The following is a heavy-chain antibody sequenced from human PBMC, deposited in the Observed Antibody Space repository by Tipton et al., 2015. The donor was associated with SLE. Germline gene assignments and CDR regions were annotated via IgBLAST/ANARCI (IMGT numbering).Heavy chain of an antibody. D-gene: IGHD6-13*01. J-gene: IGHJ5*02. CDR2: IYYNRHT. CDR3: ARGWYSRNWEWWFDP. Sequence: TLSLTCTVSGASISSHYWSWIRQPPGKKLEWFGYIYYNRHTNYIPSLESRVTISIDTSKNQFSLSLKSVTAADTAVYYCARGWYSRNWEWWFDPWGQGTLVTVSS. V-gene: IGHV4-59*11. CDR1: GASISSHY.